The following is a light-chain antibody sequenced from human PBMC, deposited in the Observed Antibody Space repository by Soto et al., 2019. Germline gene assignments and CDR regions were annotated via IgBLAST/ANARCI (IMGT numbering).Light chain of an antibody. J-gene: IGLJ2*01. CDR2: GNS. V-gene: IGLV1-40*01. CDR3: SSFSGTSVL. CDR1: SSNIGAGYD. Sequence: QSVLTQPPSVSGAPGQRVTISCTGSSSNIGAGYDVHWYQQLPGTAPKLLIYGNSNRPSGVPDRFSGSKSGTSASLAITGLQAEDEADYYCSSFSGTSVLFGGGTKVTVL.